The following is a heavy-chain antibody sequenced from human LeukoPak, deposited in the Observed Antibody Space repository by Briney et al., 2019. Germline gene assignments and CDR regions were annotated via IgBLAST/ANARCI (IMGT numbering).Heavy chain of an antibody. CDR2: IIPIFGTA. J-gene: IGHJ4*02. CDR3: ARWRRSGSYLGY. Sequence: ASVKVSCKASGGTFSSYAISWVRQAPGQGLEWMGGIIPIFGTANYAQKFQGRVTITADKSTSTAYMELSSLRSEDTAVYYCARWRRSGSYLGYWGQGTLVTVSS. D-gene: IGHD1-26*01. CDR1: GGTFSSYA. V-gene: IGHV1-69*06.